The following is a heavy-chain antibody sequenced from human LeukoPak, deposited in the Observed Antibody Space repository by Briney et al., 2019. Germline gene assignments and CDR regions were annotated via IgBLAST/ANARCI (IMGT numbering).Heavy chain of an antibody. CDR3: ARAEMTTITYPDY. CDR2: ISSSGSNI. V-gene: IGHV3-11*04. Sequence: PGGSLRLSCGASGFTFSDYYISWIRQAPGKGLEWISYISSSGSNIYHADSVKGRFTMSRDNAKNSLYLQMNSLRAEDTAVYYCARAEMTTITYPDYWGQGTPVTVSS. J-gene: IGHJ4*02. CDR1: GFTFSDYY. D-gene: IGHD5-24*01.